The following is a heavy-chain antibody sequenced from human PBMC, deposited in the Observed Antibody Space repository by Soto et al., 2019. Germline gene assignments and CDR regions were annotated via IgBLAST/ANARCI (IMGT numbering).Heavy chain of an antibody. CDR1: GGSISSYY. CDR3: ARQSIAVAGLFDY. CDR2: IYYSGST. Sequence: SETLSLTCTVSGGSISSYYWSWIRQPPGKGLEWIGYIYYSGSTNYNPSLKSRVTISVATSKNQFSLKLSSVTAADTAVYYCARQSIAVAGLFDYWGQGTLVTVSS. D-gene: IGHD6-19*01. V-gene: IGHV4-59*01. J-gene: IGHJ4*02.